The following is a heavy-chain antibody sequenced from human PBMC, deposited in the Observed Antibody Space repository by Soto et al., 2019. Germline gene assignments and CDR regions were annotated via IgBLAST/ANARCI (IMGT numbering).Heavy chain of an antibody. CDR1: GFTFSSYA. Sequence: GGSLRLSCAASGFTFSSYAMSWVRQAPGKWLEWVSAISGSGGSTYYADSVKGRFTISRDNSKNTLYLQMNSLRAEDTAVYYCASGDYYDSSGYYYYYYGMDVWGQGXTVTVYS. CDR2: ISGSGGST. D-gene: IGHD3-22*01. CDR3: ASGDYYDSSGYYYYYYGMDV. J-gene: IGHJ6*02. V-gene: IGHV3-23*01.